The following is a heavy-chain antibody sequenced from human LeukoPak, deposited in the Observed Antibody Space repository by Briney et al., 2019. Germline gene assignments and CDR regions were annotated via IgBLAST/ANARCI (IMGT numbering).Heavy chain of an antibody. Sequence: SETLSLTCAVYGGSFSGYYWSWIRQPPGKGLEWIGEINHSGSTNYNPSLKSRVTISVDTSKNQFSLKLSSATAADTAVYYCARHRRGYCSSTSCKYFDYWGQGTLVTVSS. D-gene: IGHD2-2*01. CDR2: INHSGST. CDR3: ARHRRGYCSSTSCKYFDY. J-gene: IGHJ4*02. CDR1: GGSFSGYY. V-gene: IGHV4-34*01.